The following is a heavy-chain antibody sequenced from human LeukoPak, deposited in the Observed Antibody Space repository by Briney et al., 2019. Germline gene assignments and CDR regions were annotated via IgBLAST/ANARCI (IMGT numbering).Heavy chain of an antibody. Sequence: GGSLRLSCAASGFTFSSYAMSWVRQAPGKGLEWVSAISGSGGSTYYADSVKGRFTISRDNSKNTLYLQMNSLRAEDTAVYYCAKDSVERFGELFSYYYYYGMDVWGQGTTVTVSS. CDR1: GFTFSSYA. D-gene: IGHD3-10*01. J-gene: IGHJ6*02. V-gene: IGHV3-23*01. CDR3: AKDSVERFGELFSYYYYYGMDV. CDR2: ISGSGGST.